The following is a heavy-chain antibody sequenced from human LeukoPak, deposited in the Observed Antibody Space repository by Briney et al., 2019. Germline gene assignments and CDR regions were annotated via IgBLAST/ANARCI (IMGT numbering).Heavy chain of an antibody. Sequence: GGSLRLSCAASGFTLSSYGMHWVRQAPGKGLEWVAVISYDGNAKHYADSVKGRFTISRDNSKNTLYLQMNSLRSEDTAVYYCVRAGVAGGLDYWGQGTLVTVSS. CDR3: VRAGVAGGLDY. V-gene: IGHV3-30*03. D-gene: IGHD6-19*01. CDR2: ISYDGNAK. CDR1: GFTLSSYG. J-gene: IGHJ4*02.